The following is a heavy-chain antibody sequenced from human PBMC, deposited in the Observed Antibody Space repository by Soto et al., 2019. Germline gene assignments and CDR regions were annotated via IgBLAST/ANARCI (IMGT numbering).Heavy chain of an antibody. V-gene: IGHV6-1*01. D-gene: IGHD3-16*02. CDR1: GDSVSSNSAA. CDR3: ARGLELRPGYDYIWGSYRPYYFDY. CDR2: TYYRSKWYN. Sequence: SQILSLTCAISGDSVSSNSAAWNWIRQSPSRGLEWLGRTYYRSKWYNDYAVSVKSRITINPDTSKNQFSLQLNSVTPEDTAVYYCARGLELRPGYDYIWGSYRPYYFDYWGQGTLVTVSS. J-gene: IGHJ4*02.